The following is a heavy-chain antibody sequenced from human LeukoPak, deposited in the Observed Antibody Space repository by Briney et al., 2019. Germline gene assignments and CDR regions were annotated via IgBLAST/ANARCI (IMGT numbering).Heavy chain of an antibody. V-gene: IGHV4-34*01. J-gene: IGHJ4*02. CDR2: INHSGST. Sequence: SETLSLTCAVYGGSFSGYYWSWIRQPPGKGLEWIGEINHSGSTNYNPSLKSRVTISVDTSKNQFSLKLSSVTAADTAVYYCARGFAPVTVTYYYFDYWGQGTLVTVSS. CDR1: GGSFSGYY. CDR3: ARGFAPVTVTYYYFDY. D-gene: IGHD4-17*01.